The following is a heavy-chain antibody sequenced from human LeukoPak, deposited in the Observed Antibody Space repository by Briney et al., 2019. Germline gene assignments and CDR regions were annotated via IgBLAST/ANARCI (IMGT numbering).Heavy chain of an antibody. V-gene: IGHV1-69*04. J-gene: IGHJ4*02. CDR2: TIPILGIA. CDR3: ASLAVTRGFDY. Sequence: SVKVSCKASGGTFSSYAISWVRQAPGQGLEWMGRTIPILGIANYAQKFQGRVTITADKSTSTAYMELSSLRSEDTAVYYCASLAVTRGFDYWGQGTLVTVSS. CDR1: GGTFSSYA. D-gene: IGHD4-17*01.